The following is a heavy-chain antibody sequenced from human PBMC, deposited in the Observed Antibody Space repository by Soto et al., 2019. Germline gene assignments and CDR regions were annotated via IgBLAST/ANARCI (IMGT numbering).Heavy chain of an antibody. CDR3: ARGRYSGSYTKQYYYYGMDV. J-gene: IGHJ6*02. V-gene: IGHV4-34*01. CDR2: INHSGST. D-gene: IGHD1-26*01. CDR1: GGSFSGYY. Sequence: PSETLSLTCAVYGGSFSGYYWSWIRQPPGKGLEWIGEINHSGSTNYNPSLKSRVTISVDTSKNQFSLKLSSVTAADTAVYYCARGRYSGSYTKQYYYYGMDVWGQGTTVTVSS.